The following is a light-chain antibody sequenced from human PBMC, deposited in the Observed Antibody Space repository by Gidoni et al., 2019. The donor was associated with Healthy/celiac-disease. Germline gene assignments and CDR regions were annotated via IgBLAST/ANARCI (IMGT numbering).Light chain of an antibody. J-gene: IGKJ5*01. CDR3: QQLNSYPPT. Sequence: QLPHAPSSLSASVGDRVTITCRASQGISNYLAWYQQKPGKARTLLIFAASTLQSGVPSRFSGSGSGTDFTLTISSLHPEDFATYYCQQLNSYPPTFGQGTRLEIK. CDR2: AAS. CDR1: QGISNY. V-gene: IGKV1-9*01.